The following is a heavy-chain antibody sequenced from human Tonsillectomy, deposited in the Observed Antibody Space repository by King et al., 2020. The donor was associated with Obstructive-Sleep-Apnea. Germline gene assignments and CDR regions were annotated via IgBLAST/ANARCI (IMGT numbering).Heavy chain of an antibody. CDR2: ISSSSSYI. Sequence: VQLVESGGGLVKPGGSLRLSCAASGFTFSSYSMNWVRQAPGKGLEWVSSISSSSSYIYYADSVKGRFTISRDNAKNSLYLQMNSLRAEDTALYYCAREGGVTMVRGVFRRYGMDVWGQGTTVTVSS. V-gene: IGHV3-21*01. J-gene: IGHJ6*02. CDR1: GFTFSSYS. CDR3: AREGGVTMVRGVFRRYGMDV. D-gene: IGHD3-10*01.